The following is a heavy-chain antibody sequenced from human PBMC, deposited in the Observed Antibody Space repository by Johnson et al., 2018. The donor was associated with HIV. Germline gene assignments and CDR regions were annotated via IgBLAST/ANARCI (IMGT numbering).Heavy chain of an antibody. CDR3: AKDWAYSSSWYDEGLAFDI. J-gene: IGHJ3*02. CDR1: GFTFSSYA. CDR2: LFSGDTT. D-gene: IGHD6-13*01. Sequence: VQVVESGGGLVKPGGSLRLSCAASGFTFSSYAMSWVRQAPGKGLEWVSVLFSGDTTYYADSVNGRFTISRDNSKNTLYLQMNNGRAEDTAVYYCAKDWAYSSSWYDEGLAFDIWGQGTMVTVSS. V-gene: IGHV3-66*01.